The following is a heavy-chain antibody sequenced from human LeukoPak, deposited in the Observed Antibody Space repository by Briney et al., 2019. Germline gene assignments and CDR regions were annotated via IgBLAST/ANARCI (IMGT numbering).Heavy chain of an antibody. CDR2: INPNSGGT. CDR3: ASTGDRLLLPTHPYYYYGMDV. CDR1: GYTFTGYY. J-gene: IGHJ6*02. V-gene: IGHV1-2*02. Sequence: ASVKVSCKASGYTFTGYYMHWVRQAPGQGLEWMGWINPNSGGTNYAQKFQGRATMTRDTSISTAYMELSRLRSDDTAVYYCASTGDRLLLPTHPYYYYGMDVWGQGTTVTVSS. D-gene: IGHD2-15*01.